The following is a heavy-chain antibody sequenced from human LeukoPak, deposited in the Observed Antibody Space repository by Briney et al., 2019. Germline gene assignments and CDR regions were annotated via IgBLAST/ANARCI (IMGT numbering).Heavy chain of an antibody. J-gene: IGHJ4*02. Sequence: QSGGSLRLSCAASGFTFSNYWMTWVRQAPGKGLEWVAYIKQDGSEKYYVDSVKGRFTISRDNAKNSLYLQMNSLRAEDTAVYYCAREGVTDFDYWGQGTLVTVSS. CDR1: GFTFSNYW. D-gene: IGHD2-21*02. CDR2: IKQDGSEK. V-gene: IGHV3-7*01. CDR3: AREGVTDFDY.